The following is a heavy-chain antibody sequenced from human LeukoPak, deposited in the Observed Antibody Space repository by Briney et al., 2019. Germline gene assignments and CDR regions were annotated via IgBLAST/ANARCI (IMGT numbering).Heavy chain of an antibody. J-gene: IGHJ4*02. CDR1: GFTFSSYS. V-gene: IGHV3-21*01. CDR2: ISSSSSYI. D-gene: IGHD3-10*01. Sequence: GGSLRLSCAASGFTFSSYSMNWVRQAPGKGLEWVSSISSSSSYIYYADPVKGRFTISRDNAKNSLYLQMNSLRAEDTAVYYCARDSRGDNSLDYWGQGTLVTVSS. CDR3: ARDSRGDNSLDY.